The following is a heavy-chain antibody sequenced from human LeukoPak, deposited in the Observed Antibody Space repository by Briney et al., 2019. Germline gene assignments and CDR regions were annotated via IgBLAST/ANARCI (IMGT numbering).Heavy chain of an antibody. CDR1: GGSISSGGYY. CDR3: ARVHGDSSGYYHLDY. CDR2: IYTNGST. J-gene: IGHJ4*02. V-gene: IGHV4-61*02. D-gene: IGHD3-22*01. Sequence: SEPLSLTCSVSGGSISSGGYYWSWIRQPAGKGLEWIGRIYTNGSTNYNPSRKSQLTISVDTSKNQFSLKLSSVNAADTAVYYCARVHGDSSGYYHLDYWGQGTLVTVSS.